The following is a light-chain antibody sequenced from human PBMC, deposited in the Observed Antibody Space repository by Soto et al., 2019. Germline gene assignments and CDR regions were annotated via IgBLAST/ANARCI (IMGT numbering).Light chain of an antibody. CDR1: QSISSTY. Sequence: EIVLTQSPGTLSLSPGERATLSCRASQSISSTYLAWYQQKPGQAPRLLIYGASSRATGIPDRFSGSGSGTHFTLTISRLEPEDFAVYYCQQYGTSPRTFGPGTTLDIK. J-gene: IGKJ3*01. V-gene: IGKV3-20*01. CDR3: QQYGTSPRT. CDR2: GAS.